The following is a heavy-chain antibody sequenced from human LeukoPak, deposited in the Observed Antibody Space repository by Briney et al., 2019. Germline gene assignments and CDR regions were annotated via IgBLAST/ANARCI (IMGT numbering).Heavy chain of an antibody. D-gene: IGHD3-22*01. J-gene: IGHJ1*01. CDR3: ARRTYYYDSSGYYQGYFQH. CDR1: GGSISSSNW. V-gene: IGHV4-4*02. Sequence: SGTLSLTCAVSGGSISSSNWWSWVRQPPGKGLEWIGEIYHSGSTNYNPSLKSRVTISVDKSKNQFSLKLSSVTAADTAVYYCARRTYYYDSSGYYQGYFQHWGQGTLVTVSS. CDR2: IYHSGST.